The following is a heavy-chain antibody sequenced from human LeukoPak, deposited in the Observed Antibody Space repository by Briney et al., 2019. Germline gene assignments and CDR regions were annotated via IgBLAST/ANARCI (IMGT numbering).Heavy chain of an antibody. CDR1: GFTFSSYA. Sequence: GGSLRLSCAASGFTFSSYAMHWVRQAPGKGLEWVAVISYDGSNKYYADSVKGRFTISRDNSKNTLYLQMNSLRAEDTAVYYCAKDQWPYYYDSSRTGNWFDPCGQGTLVTVSS. J-gene: IGHJ5*02. V-gene: IGHV3-30*04. CDR3: AKDQWPYYYDSSRTGNWFDP. CDR2: ISYDGSNK. D-gene: IGHD3-22*01.